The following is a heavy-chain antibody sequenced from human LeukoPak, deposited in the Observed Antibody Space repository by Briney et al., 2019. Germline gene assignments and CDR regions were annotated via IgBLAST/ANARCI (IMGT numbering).Heavy chain of an antibody. D-gene: IGHD3-3*01. V-gene: IGHV1-2*02. Sequence: ASVKVCCKASGYTFTGYYMDWVRHAPGQGLGWMGWINPNSGGTNYAQKFQGRVTMTRDTSISTAYMELSRLRSDDTAVYYCARGRFLEWLLTSDYGMDVWGQGATVTVSS. CDR3: ARGRFLEWLLTSDYGMDV. CDR2: INPNSGGT. J-gene: IGHJ6*02. CDR1: GYTFTGYY.